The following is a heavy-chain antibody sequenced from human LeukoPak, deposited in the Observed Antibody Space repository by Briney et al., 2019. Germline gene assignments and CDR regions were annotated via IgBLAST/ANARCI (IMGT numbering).Heavy chain of an antibody. J-gene: IGHJ4*02. D-gene: IGHD6-19*01. Sequence: GGSLRLSCAASGFTVSSNYMSWVRQAPGKGLEWVSSIRVNGGTYYADSVKGRFTISRDNSKNALYLQMSSLRADDTAVYYCAKVLPPRGGRSGWYETNDYWGQGTLVTVSS. CDR2: IRVNGGT. CDR3: AKVLPPRGGRSGWYETNDY. CDR1: GFTVSSNY. V-gene: IGHV3-53*01.